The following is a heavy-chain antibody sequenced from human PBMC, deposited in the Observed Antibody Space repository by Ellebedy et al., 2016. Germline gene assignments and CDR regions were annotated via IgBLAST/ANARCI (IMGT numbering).Heavy chain of an antibody. CDR1: GGSISSYY. J-gene: IGHJ5*02. CDR2: IYYSGST. D-gene: IGHD2-2*01. CDR3: ARGRDPPLLTCSSTSCYAYWFDP. Sequence: SETLSLTCTVSGGSISSYYWSWIRQPPGKGLEWIGYIYYSGSTNYNPSLKSRVTISVDTSKNQFSLKLSSVTAADTAVYYCARGRDPPLLTCSSTSCYAYWFDPWGQGTLVTVSS. V-gene: IGHV4-59*12.